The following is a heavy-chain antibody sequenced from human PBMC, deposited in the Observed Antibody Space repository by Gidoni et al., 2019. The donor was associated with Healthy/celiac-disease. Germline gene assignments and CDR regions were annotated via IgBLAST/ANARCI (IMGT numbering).Heavy chain of an antibody. D-gene: IGHD6-19*01. J-gene: IGHJ4*02. Sequence: EVQLVESGGGLVKPGGSLRLSCAASGFTFSSYSMNWVRQAPGTGLEWVSSISSSSSYIYYADEVKGRFTISRDNAKNSLYLQMNSLIAEDTAVYYCARDWEPFPGYSSGRGVYWGQGTLVTVSS. V-gene: IGHV3-21*01. CDR1: GFTFSSYS. CDR3: ARDWEPFPGYSSGRGVY. CDR2: ISSSSSYI.